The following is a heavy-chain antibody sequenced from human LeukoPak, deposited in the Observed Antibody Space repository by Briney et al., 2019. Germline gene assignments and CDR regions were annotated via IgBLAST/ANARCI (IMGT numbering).Heavy chain of an antibody. Sequence: GGSLRLSCAASGVTFSSYGMNWGRQAPGKGVEWVSSISNSDGSIYYADSVKGGFTISRDNAKITLFLQMNTLREEDTAVYYCARDAATIGTYWYFDLWGRGTLVTVSS. D-gene: IGHD1-1*01. V-gene: IGHV3-48*02. CDR2: ISNSDGSI. J-gene: IGHJ2*01. CDR3: ARDAATIGTYWYFDL. CDR1: GVTFSSYG.